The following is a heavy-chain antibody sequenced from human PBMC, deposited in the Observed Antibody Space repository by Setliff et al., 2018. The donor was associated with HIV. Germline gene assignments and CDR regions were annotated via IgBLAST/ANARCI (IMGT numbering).Heavy chain of an antibody. CDR3: ARDLGSGLYYYGMDV. J-gene: IGHJ6*02. CDR2: IYYSGST. D-gene: IGHD7-27*01. CDR1: GGSISSYY. Sequence: PSETLSLTCTVSGGSISSYYWSWIRQPPGKGLEWIGYIYYSGSTNYNPSLKSRVTISVDTSKNQFSLKLSSVTAADTAVYYCARDLGSGLYYYGMDVWGQGTTVTVSS. V-gene: IGHV4-59*12.